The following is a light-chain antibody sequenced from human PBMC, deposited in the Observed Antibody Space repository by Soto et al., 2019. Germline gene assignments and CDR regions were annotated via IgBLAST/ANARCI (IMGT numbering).Light chain of an antibody. CDR1: QTISSY. Sequence: DIQMTQSPSSLSASVGDRVTITCRASQTISSYLNWYQQKPGKAPKLLIYDASSLESGVSSRFSGSGSGTEFTLTISSLQPDDFATYYCQQNYSIPITFGQGTRLEI. V-gene: IGKV1-39*01. J-gene: IGKJ5*01. CDR3: QQNYSIPIT. CDR2: DAS.